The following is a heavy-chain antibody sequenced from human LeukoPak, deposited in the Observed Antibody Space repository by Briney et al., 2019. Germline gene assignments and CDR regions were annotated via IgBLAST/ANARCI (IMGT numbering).Heavy chain of an antibody. J-gene: IGHJ6*02. CDR3: ARDLPGNGMDV. V-gene: IGHV4-59*01. CDR1: GGSISSYY. D-gene: IGHD1-14*01. Sequence: SETLSLTCTVSGGSISSYYWSWIRQAPGKGLEWIGDIYYSGSTNYNPSLKSRVTVSVDTSKNQFSLKLSSVTAADTAVYYCARDLPGNGMDVWGQGTTVTVSS. CDR2: IYYSGST.